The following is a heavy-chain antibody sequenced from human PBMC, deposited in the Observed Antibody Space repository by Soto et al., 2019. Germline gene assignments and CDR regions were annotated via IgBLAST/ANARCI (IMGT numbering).Heavy chain of an antibody. V-gene: IGHV1-18*01. Sequence: ASVKVSCKASGYTFTSYGISWVRQAPGQGLEWMGWISAYNGNTNYAQKLQGRVTMTTDTSTSTAYMELRSLRSDDTAVYYCARDWGSYCSGGSCYPGVYWGQGTLVTVSS. J-gene: IGHJ4*02. CDR1: GYTFTSYG. D-gene: IGHD2-15*01. CDR2: ISAYNGNT. CDR3: ARDWGSYCSGGSCYPGVY.